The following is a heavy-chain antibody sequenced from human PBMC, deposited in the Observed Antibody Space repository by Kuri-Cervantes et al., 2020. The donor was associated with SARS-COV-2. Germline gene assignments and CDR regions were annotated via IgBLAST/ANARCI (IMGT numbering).Heavy chain of an antibody. V-gene: IGHV4-39*02. CDR1: GGSISSSSYY. J-gene: IGHJ4*02. CDR2: IYYSGST. CDR3: AREFIVPAAILDY. D-gene: IGHD2-2*01. Sequence: SETLSLTCTVSGGSISSSSYYWGWIRQPPGKGLEWIGSIYYSGSTYYNPSLKSRVTISVDTSKNQFSLKLSPVTAADTAVYYCAREFIVPAAILDYWGQGTLVTVSS.